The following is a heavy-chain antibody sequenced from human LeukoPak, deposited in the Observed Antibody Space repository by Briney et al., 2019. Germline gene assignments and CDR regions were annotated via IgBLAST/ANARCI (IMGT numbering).Heavy chain of an antibody. V-gene: IGHV4-34*01. Sequence: SETLSLTCAVYGGSFSGYYWSWIRQPPGKGLEWIGEINHSGSTNYNPSLKSRVTISVDTSKNQFSLKLSSVTAADTAVYYCARYYGGGKWYFDYWGQGTLVTVSS. CDR2: INHSGST. J-gene: IGHJ4*02. CDR1: GGSFSGYY. D-gene: IGHD4-23*01. CDR3: ARYYGGGKWYFDY.